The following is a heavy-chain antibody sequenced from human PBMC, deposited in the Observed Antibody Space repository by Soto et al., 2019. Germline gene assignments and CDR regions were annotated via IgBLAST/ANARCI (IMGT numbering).Heavy chain of an antibody. CDR1: GGTFSSYA. CDR2: IIPISDTT. CDR3: ARSQGSSTSLELYYYYYYGMDV. V-gene: IGHV1-69*01. D-gene: IGHD2-2*01. J-gene: IGHJ6*02. Sequence: QVQLVQSGAEVKKPGSSVKVSCKASGGTFSSYAISWVRQAPGQGLEWMGGIIPISDTTNYAQKFQGRVTITAGESTSTAYMELSSLRSEDTAVYYCARSQGSSTSLELYYYYYYGMDVWGQGTTVTVSS.